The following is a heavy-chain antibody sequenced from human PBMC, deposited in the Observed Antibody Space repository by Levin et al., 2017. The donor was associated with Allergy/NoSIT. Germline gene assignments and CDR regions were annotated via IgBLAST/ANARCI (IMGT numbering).Heavy chain of an antibody. CDR3: ARTYRSGWYGSEYYFDY. D-gene: IGHD6-19*01. V-gene: IGHV5-51*01. CDR1: GYSFTSYW. J-gene: IGHJ4*02. CDR2: IYPGDSDT. Sequence: KVSCKGSGYSFTSYWMGWVRQLPGKGLEWMGIIYPGDSDTRYSPSFQGQVTISADKSISTAYLQWSSLKASDTAMYYCARTYRSGWYGSEYYFDYWGQGTLVTVSS.